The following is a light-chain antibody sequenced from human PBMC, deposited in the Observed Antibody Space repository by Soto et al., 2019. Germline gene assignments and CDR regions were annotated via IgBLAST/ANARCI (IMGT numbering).Light chain of an antibody. Sequence: LTQSPVTLSLSPGESATLSCRASQSVHAYLAWYQQKPGQATRLLIYDASVSASGPPAMFGGSGSGAVSILTISSLAHEASAVYYCQQNIGRHTFGQGTKVDIK. V-gene: IGKV3-11*01. J-gene: IGKJ1*01. CDR1: QSVHAY. CDR2: DAS. CDR3: QQNIGRHT.